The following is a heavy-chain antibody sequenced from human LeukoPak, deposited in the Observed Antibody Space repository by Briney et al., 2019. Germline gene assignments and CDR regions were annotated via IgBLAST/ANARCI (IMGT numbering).Heavy chain of an antibody. D-gene: IGHD2-2*01. J-gene: IGHJ4*02. CDR2: TNPTSGGT. CDR1: GYTFTGYY. V-gene: IGHV1-2*02. Sequence: GASVKVSCKASGYTFTGYYMHWVRQAPGKGLSGLGWTNPTSGGTNYAQKFQGRVTMTRDTSISTAYLELSRLRSDDTAVYYCAREEFVGYCSSTSCYRVLDYWGQGTLVTVSS. CDR3: AREEFVGYCSSTSCYRVLDY.